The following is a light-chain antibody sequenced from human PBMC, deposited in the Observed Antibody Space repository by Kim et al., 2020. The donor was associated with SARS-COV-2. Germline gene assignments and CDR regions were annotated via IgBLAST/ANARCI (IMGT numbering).Light chain of an antibody. CDR1: QDINNY. Sequence: DIQMTQSPSSLSASVGDRVTITCQASQDINNYLNWYQQKPGKAPKLLIYDASNLETGVPSRFSGSGSGTDFTFTISSLQPADIATYYCQQYGNLPPFTFGPGTKLEI. CDR2: DAS. V-gene: IGKV1-33*01. J-gene: IGKJ2*01. CDR3: QQYGNLPPFT.